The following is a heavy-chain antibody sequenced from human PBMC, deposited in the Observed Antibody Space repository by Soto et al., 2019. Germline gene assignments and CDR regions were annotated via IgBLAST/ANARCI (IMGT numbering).Heavy chain of an antibody. J-gene: IGHJ5*02. CDR1: GGTFSSYA. Sequence: ASVKVSCKASGGTFSSYAISWVRQAPGQGLEWMGGIIPIFGTANYAQKFQGRVTITADESTSTAYMELSSLRSEDTAVYYCASTYYDFWSGHYNWFDPWGQGTLVTVSS. CDR3: ASTYYDFWSGHYNWFDP. V-gene: IGHV1-69*13. CDR2: IIPIFGTA. D-gene: IGHD3-3*01.